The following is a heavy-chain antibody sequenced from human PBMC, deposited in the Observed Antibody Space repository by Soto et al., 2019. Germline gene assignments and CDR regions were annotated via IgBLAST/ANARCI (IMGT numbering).Heavy chain of an antibody. CDR3: ANLYSSGLDY. D-gene: IGHD6-19*01. V-gene: IGHV3-30*18. CDR2: ISYDGSNK. J-gene: IGHJ4*02. Sequence: QVQLVESGGGVVQPGRSLRLSCAASGFTFSSYGMHWVRQAPGKGLEWVAVISYDGSNKYYADSVKGRFTISRDNSKNTLYLQMNSLRAEDTAVYYCANLYSSGLDYWGQGTLVTVSS. CDR1: GFTFSSYG.